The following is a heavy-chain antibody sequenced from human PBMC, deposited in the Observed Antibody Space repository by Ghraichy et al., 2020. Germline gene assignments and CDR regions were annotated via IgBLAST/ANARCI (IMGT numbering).Heavy chain of an antibody. Sequence: GSLRLSCAASGFTFSRFWMTWVRQAPGKGLEWVANIKQDGSEKFYVDSVKDRFTISRDNAKNSLYLQMNSLRAEDTAVYYCARDSDVDYWGQGTLVTVSS. V-gene: IGHV3-7*03. J-gene: IGHJ4*02. CDR2: IKQDGSEK. CDR1: GFTFSRFW. CDR3: ARDSDVDY.